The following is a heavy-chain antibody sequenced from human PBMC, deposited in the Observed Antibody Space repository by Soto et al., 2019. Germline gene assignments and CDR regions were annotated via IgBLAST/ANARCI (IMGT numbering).Heavy chain of an antibody. D-gene: IGHD6-19*01. CDR2: TDYSGNT. CDR3: ARAVGDPLYFLDY. J-gene: IGHJ4*02. V-gene: IGHV4-59*08. Sequence: SETLSLTCTVSSDSISSYYWIWIRQSPGKGLEWIGYTDYSGNTNYNPSLKSRVTISGDTSKNQFSLRLSSVTAADTAVYYCARAVGDPLYFLDYWGQGTLVTVSS. CDR1: SDSISSYY.